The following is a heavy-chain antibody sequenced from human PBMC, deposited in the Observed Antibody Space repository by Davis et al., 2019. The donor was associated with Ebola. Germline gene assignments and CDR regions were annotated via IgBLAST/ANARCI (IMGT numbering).Heavy chain of an antibody. CDR3: ARQESLYGWSDY. J-gene: IGHJ4*02. Sequence: GESLKISCKGSGYSFTSYWIGWVRQMPGKGLEWIGIIYPGDSDTRYSPSFEGQVIISVDRSINTAYLQWRSLRASDTAIYYCARQESLYGWSDYWGQGTLVTVSS. V-gene: IGHV5-51*01. CDR1: GYSFTSYW. D-gene: IGHD2-8*01. CDR2: IYPGDSDT.